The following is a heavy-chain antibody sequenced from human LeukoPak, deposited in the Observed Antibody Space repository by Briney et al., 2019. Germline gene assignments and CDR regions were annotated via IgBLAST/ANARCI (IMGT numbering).Heavy chain of an antibody. J-gene: IGHJ4*02. V-gene: IGHV3-48*04. D-gene: IGHD6-13*01. CDR2: VSSTGKTT. Sequence: GGSLRLSCAASGFTSTSYSINWVRQAPGKGLEWISYVSSTGKTTYYAASVKGRVTFSRDNADNSLYLQMNSLRAEDTGVYYCASRPLSGRSTWYTLDFWGQGVLVTVSS. CDR1: GFTSTSYS. CDR3: ASRPLSGRSTWYTLDF.